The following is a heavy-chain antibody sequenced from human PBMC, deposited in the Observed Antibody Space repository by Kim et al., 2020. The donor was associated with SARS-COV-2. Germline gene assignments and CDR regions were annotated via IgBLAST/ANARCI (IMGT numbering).Heavy chain of an antibody. J-gene: IGHJ4*01. CDR2: IYYSGST. V-gene: IGHV4-59*08. D-gene: IGHD3-22*01. Sequence: SETLSLTCTVSGGSISSYYWSWIRQPPGKGLEWIGYIYYSGSTNYNPSLKSRVPISVDTSKNQFSLTLSSVTAADTAVYYCSIRGYYDSSGYYYFDYWG. CDR1: GGSISSYY. CDR3: SIRGYYDSSGYYYFDY.